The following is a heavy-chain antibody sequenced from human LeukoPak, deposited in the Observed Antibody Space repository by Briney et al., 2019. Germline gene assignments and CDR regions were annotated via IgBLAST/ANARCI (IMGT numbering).Heavy chain of an antibody. D-gene: IGHD2-2*02. CDR1: GGSISSGDYY. CDR2: IYYSGST. J-gene: IGHJ4*02. V-gene: IGHV4-31*03. Sequence: PSETLSLTCTVSGGSISSGDYYWSWIRQPPGKGLEWIGYIYYSGSTYYNPSLESRVTISLDTSMNQFSLRLNSVTAADTAVYYCAISDGYCTSTTCYNPFDYWGQGTLVTVSS. CDR3: AISDGYCTSTTCYNPFDY.